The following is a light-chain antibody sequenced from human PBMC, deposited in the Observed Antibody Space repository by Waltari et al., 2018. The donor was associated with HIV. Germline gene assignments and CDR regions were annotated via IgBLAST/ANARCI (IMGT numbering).Light chain of an antibody. V-gene: IGLV2-18*02. J-gene: IGLJ3*02. CDR1: SSDVGSYNL. Sequence: QSALTQPPSVSGSPGQSVTISCTGTSSDVGSYNLVSWYQQSPGTAPKLMVYEVTYRPSGVPERFSGSKSGNTASLTISGLQAEDEADYHCSSFTSSSTVVFGGGTKLTVL. CDR3: SSFTSSSTVV. CDR2: EVT.